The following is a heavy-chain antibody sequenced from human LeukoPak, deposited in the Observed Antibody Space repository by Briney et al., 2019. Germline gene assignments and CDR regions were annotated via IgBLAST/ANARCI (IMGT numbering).Heavy chain of an antibody. Sequence: ASVKVSCKASGYTFTSYYLYWVRQAPGQGLEWMGLINPSGGSKRYAQKFQGRVTMTRDTSTSTVYMELSSLRSEDTAVYYCARGVHKFYYDRSGYQPYAFDIWGQGTMVTISS. CDR3: ARGVHKFYYDRSGYQPYAFDI. V-gene: IGHV1-46*01. J-gene: IGHJ3*02. D-gene: IGHD3-22*01. CDR2: INPSGGSK. CDR1: GYTFTSYY.